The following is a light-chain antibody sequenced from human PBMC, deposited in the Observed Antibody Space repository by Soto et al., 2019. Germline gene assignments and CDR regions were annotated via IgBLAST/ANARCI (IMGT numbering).Light chain of an antibody. J-gene: IGLJ1*01. V-gene: IGLV1-40*01. Sequence: SVLTQPPSVSGAPGQRVTISCTESSSNIGAGYDVHWYQQLPGTAPKLLIYGNSNRPSGVPDRFSGSKSGTSASLAITGLQAEDEADYYCQSYDSSLSGYVFGTGTKSPS. CDR2: GNS. CDR1: SSNIGAGYD. CDR3: QSYDSSLSGYV.